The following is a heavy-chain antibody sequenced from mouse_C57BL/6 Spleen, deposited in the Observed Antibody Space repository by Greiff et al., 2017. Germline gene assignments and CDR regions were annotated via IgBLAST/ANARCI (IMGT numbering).Heavy chain of an antibody. CDR2: FHPYNDDT. CDR1: GYTFTTYP. V-gene: IGHV1-47*01. CDR3: ARRGELVYFDY. Sequence: VQLQQPGAELVKPGASVKMSCKASGYTFTTYPIEWMKQNHGQSLEWIGNFHPYNDDTKYNEQFKGKATLTVEKSSSAVYWELSRLTADDAAVYDCARRGELVYFDYWGQGTTLTVSS. D-gene: IGHD4-1*01. J-gene: IGHJ2*01.